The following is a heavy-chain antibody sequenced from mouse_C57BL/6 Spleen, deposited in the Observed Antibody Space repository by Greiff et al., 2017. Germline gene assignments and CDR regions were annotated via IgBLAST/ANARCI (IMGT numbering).Heavy chain of an antibody. CDR1: GFTFSSYT. CDR2: ISGGGGNT. Sequence: EVKLVEPGGGLVKPGGSLKLSCAASGFTFSSYTMSWVRQTPEQRLEWVATISGGGGNTYYPDSVKGRFTISRDNAKNTLYLQMSSLRSEDTAVYYCARAGRSPYYLDYWGQGTTLTVSS. J-gene: IGHJ2*01. V-gene: IGHV5-9*04. CDR3: ARAGRSPYYLDY. D-gene: IGHD1-1*01.